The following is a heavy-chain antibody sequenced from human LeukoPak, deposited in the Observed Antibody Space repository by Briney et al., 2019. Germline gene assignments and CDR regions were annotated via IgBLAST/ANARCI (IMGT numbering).Heavy chain of an antibody. CDR2: ISSSSTI. D-gene: IGHD1-26*01. CDR1: GFTFSSYS. V-gene: IGHV3-48*04. CDR3: ARDIGDRSGYFDY. J-gene: IGHJ4*02. Sequence: GGSLRLSCAASGFTFSSYSMNWVRQAPGKGLEWVSYISSSSTIYYADSVKGRFTISRDNAKNSLYLQMNSLRAEDTAVYYCARDIGDRSGYFDYWGQGTLVTVSS.